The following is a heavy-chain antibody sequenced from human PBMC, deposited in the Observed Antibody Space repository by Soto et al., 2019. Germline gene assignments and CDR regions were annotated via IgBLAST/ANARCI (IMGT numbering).Heavy chain of an antibody. V-gene: IGHV1-18*01. J-gene: IGHJ5*02. CDR2: INAYNGNT. D-gene: IGHD7-27*01. Sequence: QVQLVQSGAEVKKHGASVTVSCKASGYTCTNYAISWVRPAPGQGLEWMGWINAYNGNTNYAQKLQGRVTRTTDTSTSTDYMELRSLRSDDTAVYYCAIDSPPNYLWGQGTLVTVSS. CDR1: GYTCTNYA. CDR3: AIDSPPNYL.